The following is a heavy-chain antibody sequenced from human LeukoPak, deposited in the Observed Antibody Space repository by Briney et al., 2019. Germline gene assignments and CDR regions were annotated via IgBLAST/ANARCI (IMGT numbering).Heavy chain of an antibody. CDR2: IYTSGST. V-gene: IGHV4-59*10. D-gene: IGHD6-19*01. J-gene: IGHJ6*03. CDR3: ARSGGSGWYFGINSHYYYMDV. CDR1: GGSFSGYY. Sequence: SETLSLTCAVYGGSFSGYYWSWIRQPAGKGLEWIGRIYTSGSTNYNPSLKSRVTMSVDTSKNQFSLKLSSVTAADTALYYCARSGGSGWYFGINSHYYYMDVWGKGTTVTVSS.